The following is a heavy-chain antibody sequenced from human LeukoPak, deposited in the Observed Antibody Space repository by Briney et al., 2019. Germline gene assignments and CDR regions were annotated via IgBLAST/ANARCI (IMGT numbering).Heavy chain of an antibody. Sequence: SETLSLTCTVSGGSISSYYWSWIRQPPGKGLEWIGYIYYSGSTNYNPSLKSRVTISVDTSKNQFSLKLSSVTAADTAVYYCAKGTRFLEWPRPYYYYYMDVWGKGTAVTVSS. CDR3: AKGTRFLEWPRPYYYYYMDV. CDR1: GGSISSYY. V-gene: IGHV4-59*01. D-gene: IGHD3-3*01. CDR2: IYYSGST. J-gene: IGHJ6*03.